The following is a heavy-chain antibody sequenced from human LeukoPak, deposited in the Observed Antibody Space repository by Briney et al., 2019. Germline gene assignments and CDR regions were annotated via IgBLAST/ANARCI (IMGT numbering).Heavy chain of an antibody. CDR1: GYIFTSYG. V-gene: IGHV1-18*01. CDR3: ARGPIDLVPAASDY. Sequence: AAVKVSCKASGYIFTSYGIIWVRRAGAQGLAWMGAISAYNGNTNYAQKLQGRVTMTTDTSTSTAYMELRSLRSDDTAVYYCARGPIDLVPAASDYWGQGTLVTVSS. D-gene: IGHD2-2*01. CDR2: ISAYNGNT. J-gene: IGHJ4*02.